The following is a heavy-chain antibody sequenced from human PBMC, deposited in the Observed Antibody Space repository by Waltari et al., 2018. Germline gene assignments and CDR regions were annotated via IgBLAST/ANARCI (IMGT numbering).Heavy chain of an antibody. Sequence: EVQLLESGGGLVQPGGSLRLSCAASGFTFSSYAMSWVRQAPGKGLEWVSAISGSGGSTYYADSVKGRFTISRDNSKNTLYLQMNSLRADDTAVYYCAKPLDYYDSSGYYSPEYFQHWGQGTLVTVSS. CDR2: ISGSGGST. CDR1: GFTFSSYA. D-gene: IGHD3-22*01. CDR3: AKPLDYYDSSGYYSPEYFQH. V-gene: IGHV3-23*01. J-gene: IGHJ1*01.